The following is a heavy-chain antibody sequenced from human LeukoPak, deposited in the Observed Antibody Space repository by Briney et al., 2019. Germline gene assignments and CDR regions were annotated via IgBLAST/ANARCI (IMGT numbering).Heavy chain of an antibody. V-gene: IGHV3-33*06. CDR3: AKSYYDSSGYDYCDY. D-gene: IGHD3-22*01. Sequence: AGGSLRLSCAASGFTFSSSAMHWVRQAPGKGLEWVAVIWYDGSNKYYADSVKGRFTISRDNSKNTLYLQMNSLRAEDTAVYYCAKSYYDSSGYDYCDYWGQGTLVTVSS. CDR2: IWYDGSNK. J-gene: IGHJ4*02. CDR1: GFTFSSSA.